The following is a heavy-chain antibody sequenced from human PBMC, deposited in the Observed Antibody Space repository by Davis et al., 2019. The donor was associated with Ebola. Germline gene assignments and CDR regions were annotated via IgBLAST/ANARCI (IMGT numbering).Heavy chain of an antibody. J-gene: IGHJ4*02. CDR1: GGTFSSYA. V-gene: IGHV1-18*01. D-gene: IGHD1-1*01. CDR2: ISAYNGNT. Sequence: ASVKVSCKASGGTFSSYAISWVRQAPGQGLEWMGWISAYNGNTNYAQKLQGRVTMTTDTSTSTAYMEVGILRSDDTAVYYCARAQFPTTSDHWGQGTLVTVSS. CDR3: ARAQFPTTSDH.